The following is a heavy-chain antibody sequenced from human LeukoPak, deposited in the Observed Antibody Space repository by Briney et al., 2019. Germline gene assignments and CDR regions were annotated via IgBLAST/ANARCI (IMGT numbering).Heavy chain of an antibody. Sequence: ASVKVSCKASGYTFTSYGISWVRQVPGQGLEWMGWISAYNGNTNYAQKLQGRVTMTTDTSTSTAYMELRSLRSDDTAVYYCARDRLFVVVPAAYYYYYGMDVWGQGTTVTVSS. CDR2: ISAYNGNT. CDR3: ARDRLFVVVPAAYYYYYGMDV. J-gene: IGHJ6*02. D-gene: IGHD2-2*01. V-gene: IGHV1-18*01. CDR1: GYTFTSYG.